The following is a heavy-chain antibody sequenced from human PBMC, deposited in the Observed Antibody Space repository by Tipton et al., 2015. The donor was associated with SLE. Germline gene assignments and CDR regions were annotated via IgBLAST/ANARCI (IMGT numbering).Heavy chain of an antibody. J-gene: IGHJ2*01. CDR2: VSYSGRS. CDR3: ARTLYYYDSSVYSRYFDI. D-gene: IGHD3-22*01. V-gene: IGHV4-59*02. CDR1: GASVSSHY. Sequence: LRLSCTVSGASVSSHYWSWIRQSPGKGLEWIGYVSYSGRSLYDPSLRSRVTMSLDTSKNQFSLKLSSVTAADTAMYYCARTLYYYDSSVYSRYFDIWGRGTLVTVSS.